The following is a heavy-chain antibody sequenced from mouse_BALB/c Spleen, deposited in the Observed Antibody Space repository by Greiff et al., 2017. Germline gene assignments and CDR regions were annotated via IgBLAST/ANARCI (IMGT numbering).Heavy chain of an antibody. J-gene: IGHJ4*01. D-gene: IGHD2-3*01. CDR1: GFTFTDYY. V-gene: IGHV7-3*02. CDR3: AREGLVQDYCYAMDY. CDR2: IRNKANGYTT. Sequence: EVKLVESGGGLVQPGGSLRLSCATSGFTFTDYYMSWVRQPPGKALEWLGFIRNKANGYTTEYSASVKGRFTISRDNSQSILYLQMNNLRAEDSATYYCAREGLVQDYCYAMDYWGQGTSVTVSS.